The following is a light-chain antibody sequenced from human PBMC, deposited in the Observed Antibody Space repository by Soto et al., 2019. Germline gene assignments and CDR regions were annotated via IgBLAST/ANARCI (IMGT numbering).Light chain of an antibody. CDR1: QSISSY. CDR2: DAS. J-gene: IGKJ5*01. V-gene: IGKV1-39*01. CDR3: QQRSNWPIT. Sequence: DIQMTQSPSSLSASVGDRVTITCRASQSISSYLNWYQQKPGKAPKLLIYDASTLESGVPSRFSGSGSGTEFTLTITSLQPDDFATYYCQQRSNWPITFGQGTRLEI.